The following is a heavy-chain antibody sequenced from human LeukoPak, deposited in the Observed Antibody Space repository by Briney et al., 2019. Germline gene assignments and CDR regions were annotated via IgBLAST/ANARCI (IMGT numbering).Heavy chain of an antibody. J-gene: IGHJ5*02. CDR3: ARGYSSGWYPVGWFDP. CDR1: GGSISSYY. Sequence: SETLSLTCTVSGGSISSYYWSWIRQPPGKGLEWIGYIYYSGSTNYNPSLKSRVTISVDTSKNQFSLKLSSVTAADTAVYYCARGYSSGWYPVGWFDPWGQGTLVIVSS. V-gene: IGHV4-59*01. D-gene: IGHD6-19*01. CDR2: IYYSGST.